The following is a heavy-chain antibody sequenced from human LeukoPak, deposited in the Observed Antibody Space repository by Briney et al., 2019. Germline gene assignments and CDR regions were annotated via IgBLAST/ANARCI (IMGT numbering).Heavy chain of an antibody. CDR2: IDWDDDK. CDR3: ARTLTTQGGFDI. D-gene: IGHD2-15*01. Sequence: SGPALVKPTQTLTLTCTFSGFSLSTSGMRVSWIRQPPGKALEWLARIDWDDDKFYSTSLKTRLTISKDTSKNQVVLTMTNVDPVDTATYYCARTLTTQGGFDIWGQGTMVTVSS. V-gene: IGHV2-70*04. J-gene: IGHJ3*02. CDR1: GFSLSTSGMR.